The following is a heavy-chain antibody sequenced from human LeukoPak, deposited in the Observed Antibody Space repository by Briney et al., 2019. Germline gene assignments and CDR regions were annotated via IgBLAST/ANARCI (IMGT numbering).Heavy chain of an antibody. D-gene: IGHD3-22*01. CDR2: IPYDGSNK. CDR3: ARAPGLIVVDYYFDY. J-gene: IGHJ4*02. V-gene: IGHV3-30*04. Sequence: PGGSLRLSCAASGFTFSSYAMHWVRQAPGKGLEWVAVIPYDGSNKYYADSVKGRFTISRDNSKNTLYLQMNSLRAEDTAVYYCARAPGLIVVDYYFDYWGQGTLVTVSS. CDR1: GFTFSSYA.